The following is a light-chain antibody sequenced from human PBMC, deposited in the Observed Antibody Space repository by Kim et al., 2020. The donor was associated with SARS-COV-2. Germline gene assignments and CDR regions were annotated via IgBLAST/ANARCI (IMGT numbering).Light chain of an antibody. J-gene: IGKJ1*01. CDR3: QQYYSTLWT. Sequence: ATINCKSSQSVLYSSNNKNYLAWYQQKPGQPPTLLIYWASTRESGVPDRFSGSGSGTDFPLTISSLQAEDVAVYYCQQYYSTLWTFGQGTKVDIK. CDR2: WAS. V-gene: IGKV4-1*01. CDR1: QSVLYSSNNKNY.